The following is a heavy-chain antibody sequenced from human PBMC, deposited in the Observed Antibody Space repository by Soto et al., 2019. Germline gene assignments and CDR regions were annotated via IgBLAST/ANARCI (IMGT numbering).Heavy chain of an antibody. J-gene: IGHJ4*02. D-gene: IGHD1-1*01. CDR1: GASISNYY. V-gene: IGHV4-4*07. Sequence: QVRLQESGPGLVKPSETLSLTCTVSGASISNYYWSWIRQPAGKGLECLGRIYASGTTTYNPSLRSRVTMSVDTSKNQFSLNLNSVTAADTAVYYCASESRSELGTVEYWGQGTLVTVSS. CDR2: IYASGTT. CDR3: ASESRSELGTVEY.